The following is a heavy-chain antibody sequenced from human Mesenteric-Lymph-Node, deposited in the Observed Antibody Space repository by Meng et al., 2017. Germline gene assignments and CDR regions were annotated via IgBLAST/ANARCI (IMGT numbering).Heavy chain of an antibody. D-gene: IGHD6-19*01. CDR3: ARECIAVAGTYAFDI. J-gene: IGHJ3*02. Sequence: SVKVSCKASGGTFSSYTISWVRQAPGQGLEWMGRIIPILGIANYAQKFQGRVTITADKSTSTAYMELSSLRSEDTAVYYCARECIAVAGTYAFDIWGQGTMVTVSS. CDR1: GGTFSSYT. CDR2: IIPILGIA. V-gene: IGHV1-69*04.